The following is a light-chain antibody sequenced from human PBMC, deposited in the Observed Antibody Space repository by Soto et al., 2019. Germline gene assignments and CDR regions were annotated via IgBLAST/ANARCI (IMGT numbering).Light chain of an antibody. CDR1: SSDVGSYNL. J-gene: IGLJ3*02. CDR3: CTLKTTNSLAL. Sequence: QSALTQAASVSGSPGQSITISCTGTSSDVGSYNLVSWYQQNPGKAPKLIIYEVSKRPSGVSNRFSGSKSGNTASLTISGLQPEDEADYYCCTLKTTNSLALFGGGTKLTVL. CDR2: EVS. V-gene: IGLV2-23*02.